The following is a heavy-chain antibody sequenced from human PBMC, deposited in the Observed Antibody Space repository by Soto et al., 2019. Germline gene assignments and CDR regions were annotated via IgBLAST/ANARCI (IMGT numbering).Heavy chain of an antibody. J-gene: IGHJ4*02. CDR1: GFTFSNSA. V-gene: IGHV3-23*01. D-gene: IGHD3-16*01. CDR3: AKETYRGSSHFDS. Sequence: GGSLRLSCAASGFTFSNSAMSWVRQAPGKGLDWVSSISDSGVSTYYADSVKGRFTISRDNSKSTLYLQMNSLRAEDTAVYYCAKETYRGSSHFDSWAQGTLVTVSS. CDR2: ISDSGVST.